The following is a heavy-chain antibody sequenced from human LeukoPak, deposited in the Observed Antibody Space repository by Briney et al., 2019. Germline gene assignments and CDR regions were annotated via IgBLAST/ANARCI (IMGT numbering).Heavy chain of an antibody. Sequence: GGSLRLSCAASGFTFSSYGMHWVRQAPGKGLEWVAFIRYDGSNKYYADSVKGRFTISRDNAKNSLYLQMNSLRAEDTAVYYCARAEGSSGWLNFDYWGQGTLVTVSS. CDR1: GFTFSSYG. CDR3: ARAEGSSGWLNFDY. D-gene: IGHD6-19*01. CDR2: IRYDGSNK. J-gene: IGHJ4*02. V-gene: IGHV3-30*02.